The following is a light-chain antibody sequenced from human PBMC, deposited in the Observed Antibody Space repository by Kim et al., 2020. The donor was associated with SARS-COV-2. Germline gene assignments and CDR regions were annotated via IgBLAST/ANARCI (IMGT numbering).Light chain of an antibody. CDR1: SSDVGGYNY. J-gene: IGLJ1*01. Sequence: QSALTQPPSASGSPGQSITISCTGTSSDVGGYNYVSWYQQYPGKAPKLMMYEVSRRPSGVPDRFSGSKSGNTASLTVSGLQAEDEADYYCSSYAGSNNFVFGSGTQVTVL. V-gene: IGLV2-8*01. CDR3: SSYAGSNNFV. CDR2: EVS.